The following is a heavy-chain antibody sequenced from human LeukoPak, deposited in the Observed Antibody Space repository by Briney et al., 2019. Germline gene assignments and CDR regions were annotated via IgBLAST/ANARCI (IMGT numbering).Heavy chain of an antibody. V-gene: IGHV1-18*01. CDR1: GYTFTSYG. D-gene: IGHD2-15*01. Sequence: ASVKVSCKASGYTFTSYGISWVRQAPGQGLEWMGWISAYNGNTNYAQKLQGRVTMTTDTSISTAYMELSRLRSDDTAVYYCARGGCSGGSCYGGFWFDPWGQGTLVTVSS. CDR3: ARGGCSGGSCYGGFWFDP. J-gene: IGHJ5*02. CDR2: ISAYNGNT.